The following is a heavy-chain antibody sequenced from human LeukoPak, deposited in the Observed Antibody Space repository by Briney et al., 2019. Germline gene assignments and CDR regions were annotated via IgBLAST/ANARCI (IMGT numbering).Heavy chain of an antibody. J-gene: IGHJ4*02. CDR1: GFTVGTNY. Sequence: GSLRLSCVASGFTVGTNYMSWVRQAPGKGLEWVSYISSSGSTIYYADSVKGRFTISRDNAKNSLYLQMNSLRAEDTAVYYCARDRAGSSWHYFDYRGQGTLVTVSS. CDR3: ARDRAGSSWHYFDY. V-gene: IGHV3-11*01. D-gene: IGHD6-13*01. CDR2: ISSSGSTI.